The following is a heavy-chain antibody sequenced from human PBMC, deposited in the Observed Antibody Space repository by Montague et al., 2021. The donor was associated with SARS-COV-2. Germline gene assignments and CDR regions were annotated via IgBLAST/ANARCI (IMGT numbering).Heavy chain of an antibody. CDR1: GGSLSSGLFY. V-gene: IGHV4-39*01. CDR2: IHNGGTT. Sequence: SETLSLTCTVSGGSLSSGLFYWGWIRQPPGKGLEWIGSIHNGGTTTNNPSLKSRVTLSADSSKNQFSLRLDSMTAADTAVYYCARHLAYCAGDCYHDCFDYWGLGTLVTVSS. J-gene: IGHJ4*02. CDR3: ARHLAYCAGDCYHDCFDY. D-gene: IGHD2-21*01.